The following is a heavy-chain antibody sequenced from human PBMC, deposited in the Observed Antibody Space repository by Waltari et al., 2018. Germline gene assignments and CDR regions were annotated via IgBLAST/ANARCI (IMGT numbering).Heavy chain of an antibody. V-gene: IGHV3-48*01. Sequence: EVQLVESGGGLVQPGGSLRLSCAGSGFTFGVPSMHWVRQAPGKGLEWVSYNSASSAAIYYADSVKGRFTISRDNAKNLLFLQMSNLGAEDMAVYYCATEPAPGAGINYWGQGILVTVSS. CDR2: NSASSAAI. J-gene: IGHJ4*02. CDR1: GFTFGVPS. CDR3: ATEPAPGAGINY. D-gene: IGHD6-19*01.